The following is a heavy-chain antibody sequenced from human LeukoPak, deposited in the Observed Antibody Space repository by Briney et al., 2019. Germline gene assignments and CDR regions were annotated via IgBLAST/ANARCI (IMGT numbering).Heavy chain of an antibody. CDR3: ARPSRGYGGKWPFDY. CDR2: INHSGST. CDR1: GGSFSGYY. J-gene: IGHJ4*02. Sequence: PSETLSLTCAVYGGSFSGYYWSWIRQPPGKGLEGIGEINHSGSTNYNPSLKSRVTISVDTSKNQFSLKLSSVTAADTAVYYCARPSRGYGGKWPFDYWGQGTLVTVSS. D-gene: IGHD4-23*01. V-gene: IGHV4-34*01.